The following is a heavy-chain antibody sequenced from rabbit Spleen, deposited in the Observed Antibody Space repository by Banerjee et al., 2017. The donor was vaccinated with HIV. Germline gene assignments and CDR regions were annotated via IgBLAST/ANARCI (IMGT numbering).Heavy chain of an antibody. CDR1: GFSFSSSYW. CDR3: ASGNYYAYGYVGYAQNYLNL. D-gene: IGHD6-1*01. J-gene: IGHJ4*01. V-gene: IGHV1S45*01. CDR2: INIVTGKS. Sequence: QEQLEESGGDLVKPEGSLTLTCTASGFSFSSSYWICWVRQAPGKGLEWISCINIVTGKSVYASWAKGRFTMSRTSSTTVTLQMTSLTAADTATYFCASGNYYAYGYVGYAQNYLNLWGQGTLVTVS.